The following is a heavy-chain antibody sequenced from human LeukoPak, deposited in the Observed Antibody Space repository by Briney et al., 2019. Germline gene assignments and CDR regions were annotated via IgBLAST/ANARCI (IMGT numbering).Heavy chain of an antibody. Sequence: RASVKVSCKASGYTFTSYYMHWVRQAPGQGLEWMGWINPNSGGTNYAQKFQGRVTMTRDTSISTAYMELSRLRSDDTAVYYCARERLLYCTNGVCPWRYYMDVWGKGTTVTVSS. V-gene: IGHV1-2*02. CDR3: ARERLLYCTNGVCPWRYYMDV. CDR1: GYTFTSYY. J-gene: IGHJ6*03. CDR2: INPNSGGT. D-gene: IGHD2-8*01.